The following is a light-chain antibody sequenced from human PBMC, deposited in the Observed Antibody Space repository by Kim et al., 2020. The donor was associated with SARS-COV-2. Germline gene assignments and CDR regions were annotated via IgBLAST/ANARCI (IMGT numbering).Light chain of an antibody. Sequence: ALGPTVRITCQADSLRSYYATWSQQKPRQAPIVVIYGKTNRPSGIPDRFSGSSSGNTASLTITGTQAGDEADYYCNSRDSNDNVVFGGGTKLTVL. CDR2: GKT. CDR1: SLRSYY. V-gene: IGLV3-19*01. CDR3: NSRDSNDNVV. J-gene: IGLJ2*01.